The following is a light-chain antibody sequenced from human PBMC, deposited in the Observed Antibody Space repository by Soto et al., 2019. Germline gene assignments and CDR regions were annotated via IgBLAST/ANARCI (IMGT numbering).Light chain of an antibody. CDR3: SSYTTSSTQV. J-gene: IGLJ1*01. CDR2: DVI. V-gene: IGLV2-14*03. Sequence: QSVLTQPASVSGSPGQSITISCTGTSSDVGGYDYVSWYQQHPGKAPKLLIFDVINRPSGVSNRFSASKSGNTASLTISGLQPEDEADYYCSSYTTSSTQVFGTGTKLTVL. CDR1: SSDVGGYDY.